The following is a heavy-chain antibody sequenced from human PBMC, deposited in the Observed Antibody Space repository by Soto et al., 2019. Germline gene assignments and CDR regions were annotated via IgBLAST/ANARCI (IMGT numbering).Heavy chain of an antibody. V-gene: IGHV3-48*02. Sequence: EVQLVESGGGLVQPGGSLRLSCAASGFTFSSYSMNWVRQAPGKGLEWVSYISSSSSTIYYADSVKGRFTISRDNAKNSLYLKMNSLRDEDTAVDYCAREDGYCSSTSCDGLIYYYYGMDVWGQGTTVTVSS. CDR2: ISSSSSTI. D-gene: IGHD2-2*01. CDR3: AREDGYCSSTSCDGLIYYYYGMDV. J-gene: IGHJ6*02. CDR1: GFTFSSYS.